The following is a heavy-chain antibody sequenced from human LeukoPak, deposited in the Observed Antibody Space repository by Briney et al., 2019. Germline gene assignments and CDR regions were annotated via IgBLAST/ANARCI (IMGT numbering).Heavy chain of an antibody. CDR3: ASISIFGVVRTYYYMDV. Sequence: SETLSLTCTVSGGSISSSSDYWGWIRQPPGKGLEWIGSISYSGSTYYSPSLKSRVTMSVDTSKNQFSLKLSSVTAADTAVYFCASISIFGVVRTYYYMDVWGRGTTITVS. D-gene: IGHD3-3*01. CDR2: ISYSGST. CDR1: GGSISSSSDY. V-gene: IGHV4-39*01. J-gene: IGHJ6*03.